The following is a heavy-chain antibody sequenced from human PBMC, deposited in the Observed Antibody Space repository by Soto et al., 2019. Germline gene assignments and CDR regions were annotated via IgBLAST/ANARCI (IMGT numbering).Heavy chain of an antibody. CDR3: TRGSSGWYGY. CDR2: ISPYDDST. D-gene: IGHD6-19*01. J-gene: IGHJ4*02. CDR1: GYTFIRYG. V-gene: IGHV1-18*01. Sequence: ASVKVSCKASGYTFIRYGITWVRQAPGQGFEWMGWISPYDDSTIYAQKLQGRVTMTTDTSTSTAYMELRSLRSDDTAVYYCTRGSSGWYGYWGQGTLVTVSS.